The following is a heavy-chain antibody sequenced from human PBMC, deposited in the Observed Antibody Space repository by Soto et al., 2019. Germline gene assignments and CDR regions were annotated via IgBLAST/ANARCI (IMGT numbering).Heavy chain of an antibody. V-gene: IGHV1-3*01. J-gene: IGHJ2*01. CDR3: ARDGPRDSSGWPYWYFDL. CDR2: INAGNGNT. D-gene: IGHD6-19*01. CDR1: GYTFTSYA. Sequence: QVQLVQSGAEVKKPGASVKVSCKASGYTFTSYAMHWVRQAPGQRLEWMGWINAGNGNTKYSQKFQGRVTITRDTSARTAYMELSSLRSEDTAVYYCARDGPRDSSGWPYWYFDLWGRGTLVTVSS.